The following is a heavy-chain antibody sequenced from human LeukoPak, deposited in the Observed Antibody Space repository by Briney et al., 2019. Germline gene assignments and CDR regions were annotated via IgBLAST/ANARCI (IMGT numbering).Heavy chain of an antibody. Sequence: GRSLRLSCAASGFTFSSYGMHWVRQAPGKGLEWVAVISYDGSNKYYADSVKSRFTISRDNSKNTLYLQMNSLRAEDTAVYYCAKGYGIIDYWGQGTLVTVSS. CDR1: GFTFSSYG. D-gene: IGHD1-1*01. CDR2: ISYDGSNK. V-gene: IGHV3-30*18. J-gene: IGHJ4*02. CDR3: AKGYGIIDY.